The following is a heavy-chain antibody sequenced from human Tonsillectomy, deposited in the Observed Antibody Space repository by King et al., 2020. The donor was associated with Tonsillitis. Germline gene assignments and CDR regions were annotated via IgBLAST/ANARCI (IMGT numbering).Heavy chain of an antibody. CDR3: ARSHKRGGPLEY. Sequence: VTLKESGPALVKPTQTLTLTCTFSGFSLSTSGMCVSWIRQPPGKALEWLARIDWDDDKYYSTSLKTRLTISKDTSKNQVVLTMTNMDPVDTATYYCARSHKRGGPLEYWGQGTLVTVSS. J-gene: IGHJ4*02. V-gene: IGHV2-70*11. D-gene: IGHD3-10*01. CDR1: GFSLSTSGMC. CDR2: IDWDDDK.